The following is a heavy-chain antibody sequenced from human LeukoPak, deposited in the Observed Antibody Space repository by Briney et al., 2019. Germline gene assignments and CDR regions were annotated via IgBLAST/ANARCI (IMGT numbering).Heavy chain of an antibody. CDR1: GFSLSTSGMC. V-gene: IGHV2-70*11. CDR2: IDWDDDK. CDR3: ARGRIAVAGNRYPKFDY. Sequence: SGPALVKPTQTLTLTCTFSGFSLSTSGMCVSWIRQPPGKALEWLARIDWDDDKYYSTSLMPRLTISKDTSKNQVVLIMTNMDPVDTATYFCARGRIAVAGNRYPKFDYWGQGTLVTVSS. D-gene: IGHD6-19*01. J-gene: IGHJ4*02.